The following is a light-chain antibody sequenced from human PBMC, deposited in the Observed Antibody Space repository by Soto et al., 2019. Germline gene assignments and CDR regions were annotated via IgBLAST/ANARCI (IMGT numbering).Light chain of an antibody. CDR2: DAS. Sequence: LLTQSTGTLSLSRGERATLSCRASDRIYSAYLGWYQQRPGQAPRLLIYDASNRATGIPARFSGSGSGTDFTLTISSLQPEDFATYYCQQSYSTPPTFAGGTKV. J-gene: IGKJ4*01. V-gene: IGKV3-20*01. CDR3: QQSYSTPPT. CDR1: DRIYSAY.